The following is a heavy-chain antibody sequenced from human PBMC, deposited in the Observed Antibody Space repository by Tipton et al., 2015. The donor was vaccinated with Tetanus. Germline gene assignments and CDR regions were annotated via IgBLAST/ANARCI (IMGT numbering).Heavy chain of an antibody. D-gene: IGHD4-23*01. Sequence: SLRLSCAASGFTFSSYTIHWVRQAPGKGLEWVSSISPNSHYIYYGDSVEGRFTIPRDDAKNSLYLKMNSLRAEDTAVYYCARDRGGNLIQWYFDLWGRGTLVTVSS. J-gene: IGHJ2*01. CDR2: ISPNSHYI. CDR1: GFTFSSYT. CDR3: ARDRGGNLIQWYFDL. V-gene: IGHV3-21*01.